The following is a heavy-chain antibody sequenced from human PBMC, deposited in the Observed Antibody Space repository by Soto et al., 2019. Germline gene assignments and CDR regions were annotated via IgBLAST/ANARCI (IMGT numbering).Heavy chain of an antibody. J-gene: IGHJ6*04. CDR2: IDNAGTDS. Sequence: EVQLVESGGGLVQPGGSLRLTCAASGFTLSGRSMHWVRQAPGKGLVWVSGIDNAGTDSTYADSVKGRFASSRDNAKNMVYLQMKSLRVEVTAVYYCARGWFGPDVWGKGTTVTVSS. CDR1: GFTLSGRS. V-gene: IGHV3-74*01. D-gene: IGHD3-10*01. CDR3: ARGWFGPDV.